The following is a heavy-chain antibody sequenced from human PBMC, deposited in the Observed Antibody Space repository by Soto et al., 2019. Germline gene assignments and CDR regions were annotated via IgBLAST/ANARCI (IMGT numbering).Heavy chain of an antibody. CDR1: GFTFSSCA. CDR2: IIDSGGST. V-gene: IGHV3-23*01. CDR3: GKGRSYYYYYVVDV. J-gene: IGHJ6*02. Sequence: GGSLRLSCAASGFTFSSCAMGWVRQAPGKGLEWVSDIIDSGGSTYYADAVKGRFTISRDNSKSTLYLQMNSLRAEDTAVYYCGKGRSYYYYYVVDVWGQGTTVTVSS. D-gene: IGHD1-26*01.